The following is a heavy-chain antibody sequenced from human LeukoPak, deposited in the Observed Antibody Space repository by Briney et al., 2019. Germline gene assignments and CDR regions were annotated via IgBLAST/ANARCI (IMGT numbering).Heavy chain of an antibody. CDR3: ARGQRDIPSGAFDI. Sequence: SVKVSCKASGGTFSSYAISWVRQAPGQGLEWMGRIIPILGIANYAQKFQGRVTITRNTSISTAYMELSSLRSEDTAVYYCARGQRDIPSGAFDIWGRGTMVTVSS. J-gene: IGHJ3*02. CDR1: GGTFSSYA. CDR2: IIPILGIA. D-gene: IGHD2-15*01. V-gene: IGHV1-69*04.